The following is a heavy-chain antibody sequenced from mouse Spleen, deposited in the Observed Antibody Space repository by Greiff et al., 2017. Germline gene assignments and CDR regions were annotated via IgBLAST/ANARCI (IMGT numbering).Heavy chain of an antibody. CDR2: IDPETGGT. CDR3: TRYYYSRGFAY. D-gene: IGHD1-1*01. J-gene: IGHJ3*01. CDR1: GYTFTDYE. Sequence: VQLQESGAELVRPGASVTLSCKASGYTFTDYEMHWVKQTPVHGLEWIGAIDPETGGTAYNQKFKGKAILTADKSSSTAYMELRSLTSEDSAVYYCTRYYYSRGFAYWGQGTLVTVSA. V-gene: IGHV1-15*01.